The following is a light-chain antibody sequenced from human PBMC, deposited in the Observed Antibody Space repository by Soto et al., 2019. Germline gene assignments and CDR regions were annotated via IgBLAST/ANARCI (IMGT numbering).Light chain of an antibody. CDR1: QSVSSSY. J-gene: IGKJ2*01. CDR2: GAS. CDR3: QHYCSSPPYT. Sequence: EIVLTQSPGTLSLSPGERATLSCRASQSVSSSYLAWYQQKPGQAPRLLIYGASSRATGIPDRFSGSGSGTDFTLTISRLEPEDFAVYYCQHYCSSPPYTFGQGTKREIK. V-gene: IGKV3-20*01.